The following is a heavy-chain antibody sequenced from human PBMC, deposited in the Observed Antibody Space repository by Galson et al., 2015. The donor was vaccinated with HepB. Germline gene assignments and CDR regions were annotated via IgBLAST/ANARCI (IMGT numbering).Heavy chain of an antibody. Sequence: SVKVSCKASGYTFTSYAMHWVRQAPGQRLEWMGWINTGNGNTKYSQKFQGRVTITRDTSASTAYMELSSLRSEDTAVYYCARVLYGDYVATGYAFDIWGQGTMVTVSS. CDR1: GYTFTSYA. J-gene: IGHJ3*02. D-gene: IGHD4-17*01. CDR3: ARVLYGDYVATGYAFDI. CDR2: INTGNGNT. V-gene: IGHV1-3*04.